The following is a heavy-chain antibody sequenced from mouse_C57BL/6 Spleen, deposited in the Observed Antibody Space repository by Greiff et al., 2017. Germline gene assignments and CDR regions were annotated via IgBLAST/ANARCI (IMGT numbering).Heavy chain of an antibody. CDR3: ARSGDYDGNWFAY. V-gene: IGHV1-80*01. CDR1: GYAFSSYW. J-gene: IGHJ3*01. Sequence: QVQLQQSGAELVKPGASVKISCKASGYAFSSYWMNWVKQRPGKGLEWIGQIYPGDGDTNYNGKFKGKATLTADKSSSTAYMQLSSLTSEDSAVYFCARSGDYDGNWFAYWGQGTLVTVSA. D-gene: IGHD2-4*01. CDR2: IYPGDGDT.